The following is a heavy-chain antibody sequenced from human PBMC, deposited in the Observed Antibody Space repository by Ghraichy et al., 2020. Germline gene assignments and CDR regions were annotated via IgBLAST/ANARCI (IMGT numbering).Heavy chain of an antibody. CDR1: GGSFSGYY. J-gene: IGHJ4*02. CDR2: INHSGST. CDR3: ARGRYSSSWYLGY. Sequence: SETLSLTCAVYGGSFSGYYWSWIRQPPGKGLEWIGEINHSGSTNYNPSLKSRVTISVDTSKNQFSLKLSSVTAADTAVYYCARGRYSSSWYLGYWGQGTLVTVSS. D-gene: IGHD6-13*01. V-gene: IGHV4-34*01.